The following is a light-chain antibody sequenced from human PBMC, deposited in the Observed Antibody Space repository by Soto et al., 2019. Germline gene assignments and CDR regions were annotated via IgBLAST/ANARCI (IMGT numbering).Light chain of an antibody. CDR3: CSYAGSYPSYV. CDR1: SSDVGGYNY. CDR2: DVS. Sequence: QSALTQPRSVSGSPGQSVTISCTGTSSDVGGYNYVSWYQQHPGKAPKLMIYDVSKRPSGVPDRFSGSKSGNTASLTISGLQAEDEADYYCCSYAGSYPSYVFGTGTMLTVL. V-gene: IGLV2-11*01. J-gene: IGLJ1*01.